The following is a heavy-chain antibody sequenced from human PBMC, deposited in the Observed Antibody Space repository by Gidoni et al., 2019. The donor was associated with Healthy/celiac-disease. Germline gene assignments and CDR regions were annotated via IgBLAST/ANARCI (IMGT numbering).Heavy chain of an antibody. CDR1: GFPFSSYS. J-gene: IGHJ4*02. Sequence: EVQLVESGGGLVKPGGSLRLSCAASGFPFSSYSMNWVRQAPGKGLEWVSSISSSSSYIYYADSVKGRFTISRDNAKNSLYLQMNSLRAEDTAVYYCARDRQWELCLDYWGQGTLVTVSS. CDR2: ISSSSSYI. V-gene: IGHV3-21*01. CDR3: ARDRQWELCLDY. D-gene: IGHD1-26*01.